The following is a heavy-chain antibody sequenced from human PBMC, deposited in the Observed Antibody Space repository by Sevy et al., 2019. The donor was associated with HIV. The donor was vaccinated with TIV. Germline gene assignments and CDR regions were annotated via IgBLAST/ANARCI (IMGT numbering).Heavy chain of an antibody. V-gene: IGHV4-4*07. Sequence: SETLSLTCTVSGGSISSYYWSWIRQPAGKGLEWIGRIYTSGSTNYNPSLKSRVTMSVDTSKNQFSLKLSSVTAADTAVYYCARDLSSFDYYDSSGYGSPGAFDICGQGTMVTVSS. CDR3: ARDLSSFDYYDSSGYGSPGAFDI. D-gene: IGHD3-22*01. CDR1: GGSISSYY. J-gene: IGHJ3*02. CDR2: IYTSGST.